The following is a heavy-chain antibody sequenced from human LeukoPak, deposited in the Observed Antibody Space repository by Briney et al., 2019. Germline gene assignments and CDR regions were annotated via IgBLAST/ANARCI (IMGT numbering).Heavy chain of an antibody. CDR2: IYDSGST. Sequence: SETLSLTCTVSGGSIRSSYYYWGWIRQPPGKGLEWIGSIYDSGSTYYNPSLKSRVTISVDRSKNQFSLKLSSVTAADTAVYYCARAASSRYYYGMDVWGQGTTVTVSS. CDR1: GGSIRSSYYY. D-gene: IGHD2-2*01. V-gene: IGHV4-39*07. J-gene: IGHJ6*02. CDR3: ARAASSRYYYGMDV.